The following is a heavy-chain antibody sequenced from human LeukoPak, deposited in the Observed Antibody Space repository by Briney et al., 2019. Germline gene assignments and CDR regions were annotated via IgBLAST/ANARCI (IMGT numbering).Heavy chain of an antibody. CDR2: FYTGGGT. V-gene: IGHV4-31*03. J-gene: IGHJ4*02. CDR3: AREMSS. Sequence: SETLSLTCTVSGGSISSGGYYWSWIRQHPEEGLEWIGFFYTGGGTYYNPSLKSRLTISVDTSNNQFYLRLTSVTAADTAVYYCAREMSSWGQGILVTVSS. CDR1: GGSISSGGYY.